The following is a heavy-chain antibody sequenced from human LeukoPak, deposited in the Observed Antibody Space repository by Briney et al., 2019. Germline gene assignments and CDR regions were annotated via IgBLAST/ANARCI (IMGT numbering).Heavy chain of an antibody. CDR3: ARDIRGLSGAFDI. CDR1: GYTFTFYG. J-gene: IGHJ3*02. Sequence: ASVTVSFTSSGYTFTFYGINWVRQTPGQGREGMGWINTYNGNTYYARKFQGRVTVTTDTSTITAYMELRSLRADDTAIYFCARDIRGLSGAFDIWGQGTTVTVSS. D-gene: IGHD3-3*02. V-gene: IGHV1-18*01. CDR2: INTYNGNT.